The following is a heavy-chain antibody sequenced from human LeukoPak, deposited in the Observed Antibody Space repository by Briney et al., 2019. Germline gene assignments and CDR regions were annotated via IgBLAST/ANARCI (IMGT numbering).Heavy chain of an antibody. Sequence: GGSLRLSCAASGFTFSSYSMNWVRQAPGKGLEWVSYISTSSTTIDFTDSVNGRFTISRDNAKNSLFLQMDSLRDEDTAVYYCARARTTVANHFDFWGQGTLVTVSS. D-gene: IGHD4-17*01. CDR3: ARARTTVANHFDF. CDR2: ISTSSTTI. J-gene: IGHJ4*02. V-gene: IGHV3-48*02. CDR1: GFTFSSYS.